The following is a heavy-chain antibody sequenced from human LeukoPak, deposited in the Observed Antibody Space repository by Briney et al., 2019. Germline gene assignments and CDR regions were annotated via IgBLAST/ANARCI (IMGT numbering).Heavy chain of an antibody. CDR1: GYTFTVYY. Sequence: ASATVSCKASGYTFTVYYMHWVRQAPGQGLEWMGRINPNSGGTNYAQKFQGRVTMTRDTSISTAYMELSRLRSDDTAVYYCARDGHTSRKAVSDLFQHWGQGTLVTVSS. V-gene: IGHV1-2*06. J-gene: IGHJ1*01. D-gene: IGHD6-19*01. CDR2: INPNSGGT. CDR3: ARDGHTSRKAVSDLFQH.